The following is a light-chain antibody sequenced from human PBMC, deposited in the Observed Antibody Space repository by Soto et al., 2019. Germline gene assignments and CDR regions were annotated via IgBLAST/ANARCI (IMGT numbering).Light chain of an antibody. CDR2: DAS. Sequence: EIVLTQSPATLSLSSGERATLSCTASQSVSNFLDWYQQKPGQPPTLLIYDASIRAAGFPARFSGSGSGTDFALTINNLGPEDFAVYFCQQRSSCPLSFGGGTKVEIK. CDR3: QQRSSCPLS. J-gene: IGKJ4*01. CDR1: QSVSNF. V-gene: IGKV3-11*01.